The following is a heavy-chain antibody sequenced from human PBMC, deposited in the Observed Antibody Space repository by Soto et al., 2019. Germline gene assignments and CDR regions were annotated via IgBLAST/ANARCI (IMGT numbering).Heavy chain of an antibody. V-gene: IGHV3-11*05. J-gene: IGHJ4*02. Sequence: QVPLVESGGGLVKPGGSLRLSCAVSGFTFSDYYMTWIRQAPGKGLEWVSYISSSTSHTNYADSVKGRFTISGDNAKNSLFLQMNSLRAEDTAVYYCARGRGAAADYFDFWGQGTLVTVSS. D-gene: IGHD6-13*01. CDR2: ISSSTSHT. CDR3: ARGRGAAADYFDF. CDR1: GFTFSDYY.